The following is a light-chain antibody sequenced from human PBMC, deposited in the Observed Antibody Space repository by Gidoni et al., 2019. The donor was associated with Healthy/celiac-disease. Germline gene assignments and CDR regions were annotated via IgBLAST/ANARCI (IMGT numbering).Light chain of an antibody. CDR1: QSVSSSY. V-gene: IGKV3-20*01. CDR3: QQYGSSPT. CDR2: GAS. Sequence: EMVLTHAPRTLSLSPGERATLSCRASQSVSSSYLAWYQQKPGQAPRLLIYGASSRATGIPDRFSGSGSGTDFTLTISRLEPEDFAVYYCQQYGSSPTFGQGTKVEIK. J-gene: IGKJ1*01.